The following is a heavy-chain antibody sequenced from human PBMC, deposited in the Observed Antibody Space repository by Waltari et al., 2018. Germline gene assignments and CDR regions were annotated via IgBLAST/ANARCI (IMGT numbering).Heavy chain of an antibody. CDR1: GFTFSNYA. V-gene: IGHV3-23*01. D-gene: IGHD1-26*01. CDR2: IHAKVTKT. CDR3: AKGGGTGTVAVGGIHCDY. J-gene: IGHJ4*02. Sequence: EVQLLESGGGLVQPGGSLRLSCAASGFTFSNYAIYWVRQATGKGVEGVSSIHAKVTKTNNAAAVKGRFTMSRNNSKNMLYLERNSLRVEDTATYYWAKGGGTGTVAVGGIHCDYWGQGALVTVFS.